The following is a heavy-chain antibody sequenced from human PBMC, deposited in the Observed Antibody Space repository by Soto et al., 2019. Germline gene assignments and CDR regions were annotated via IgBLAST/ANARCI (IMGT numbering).Heavy chain of an antibody. CDR2: IIPMIGAT. V-gene: IGHV1-69*06. CDR3: ARYWSAGTLYGAFDI. J-gene: IGHJ3*02. Sequence: SVKVSCKASGGTFSDYTMSWLRQAPGRGLEWMGGIIPMIGATNNAQKLKGRLTITADKSTGTVYMELSSLRSDDTAVYYCARYWSAGTLYGAFDIWGQGTEVTVSS. D-gene: IGHD2-15*01. CDR1: GGTFSDYT.